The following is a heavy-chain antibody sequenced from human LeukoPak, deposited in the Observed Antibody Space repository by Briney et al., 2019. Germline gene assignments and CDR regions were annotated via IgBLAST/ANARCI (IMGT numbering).Heavy chain of an antibody. D-gene: IGHD4-17*01. V-gene: IGHV3-7*01. CDR2: IKQDGSEK. CDR3: ASLHDYGDYGW. CDR1: GFTVSSNS. Sequence: GGSLRLSCTVSGFTVSSNSMSWVRQAPGKGLEWVANIKQDGSEKYYVDSVKGRFTISRDNAKNSLYLQMNSLRAEDTAVYYCASLHDYGDYGWWGQGTLVTVSS. J-gene: IGHJ4*02.